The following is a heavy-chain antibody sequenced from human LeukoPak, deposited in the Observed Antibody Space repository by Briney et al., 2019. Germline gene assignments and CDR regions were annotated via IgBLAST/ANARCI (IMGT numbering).Heavy chain of an antibody. J-gene: IGHJ4*02. CDR2: IYYTGST. V-gene: IGHV4-59*01. CDR1: GGSFSSYY. CDR3: ARGGYGSGTYYFDY. Sequence: SETLSLTCAVYGGSFSSYYWTWIRQPPGKGLEWIGYIYYTGSTNYNPSLKSRVTISIDTSKNQFSLKLSSVTAADTAVYYCARGGYGSGTYYFDYWGQGTLVTVSS. D-gene: IGHD3-10*01.